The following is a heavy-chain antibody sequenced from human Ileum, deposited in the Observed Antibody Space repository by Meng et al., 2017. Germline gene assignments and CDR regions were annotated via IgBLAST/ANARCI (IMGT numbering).Heavy chain of an antibody. CDR2: IHAGSGDT. V-gene: IGHV1-3*01. CDR1: GFTFGNYA. J-gene: IGHJ4*01. CDR3: GRGRASFYFDF. D-gene: IGHD6-6*01. Sequence: QVQFVQSGAAVKKSGASVEIFCKASGFTFGNYAIYWGREAPGQSLEWLGWIHAGSGDTKFSQTFQGRLTFDRDTTADTVYMELSSLTSGDRAVYYCGRGRASFYFDFLGQGTLVTVSS.